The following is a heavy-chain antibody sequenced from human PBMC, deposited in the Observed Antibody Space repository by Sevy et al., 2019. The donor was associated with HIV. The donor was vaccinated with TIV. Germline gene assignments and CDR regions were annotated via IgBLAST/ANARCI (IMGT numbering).Heavy chain of an antibody. CDR1: GFTFSSYA. D-gene: IGHD1-26*01. CDR3: AEARGTYSYYYMDV. CDR2: ISGSGAGT. J-gene: IGHJ6*03. Sequence: WGSLRLSCAASGFTFSSYAMSWVRQAPGKGLEWVSAISGSGAGTYYADSVKGRFTISRDNSKNTLYLQMSSLRAEDTAVYYCAEARGTYSYYYMDVWGKGTTVAVSS. V-gene: IGHV3-23*01.